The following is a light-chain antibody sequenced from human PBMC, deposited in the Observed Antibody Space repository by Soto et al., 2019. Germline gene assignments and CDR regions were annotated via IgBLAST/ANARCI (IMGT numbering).Light chain of an antibody. J-gene: IGLJ1*01. Sequence: QSALTQPRSVSGSPGQSVTISCTGTNSNIGFYNFVSWYQQHPDKAPHLVIYDVNKRPSGVPDRFSGSKSGTSASLAINGLQSGDEADYYCGAWDESLNGYVFGTGTKVTVL. V-gene: IGLV2-11*01. CDR1: NSNIGFYNF. CDR2: DVN. CDR3: GAWDESLNGYV.